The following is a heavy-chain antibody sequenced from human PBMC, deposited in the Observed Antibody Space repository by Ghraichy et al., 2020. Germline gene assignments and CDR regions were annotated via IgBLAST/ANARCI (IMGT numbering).Heavy chain of an antibody. Sequence: GGSLRLSCAASGFTFSSYWMHWVRQAPGKGLVWVSRINSDVSNTSYADSVKGRFTISRDNAKNTVYLQMSSLRAEDTALYYCARGDFWKSFDYWGQGALVTVSS. D-gene: IGHD3-3*01. CDR1: GFTFSSYW. V-gene: IGHV3-74*01. CDR2: INSDVSNT. J-gene: IGHJ4*02. CDR3: ARGDFWKSFDY.